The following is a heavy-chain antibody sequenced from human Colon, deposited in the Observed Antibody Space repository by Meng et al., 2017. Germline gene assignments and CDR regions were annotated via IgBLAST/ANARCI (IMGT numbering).Heavy chain of an antibody. CDR1: GGSVSSASYY. CDR3: ARFYGSGTFEVHDY. D-gene: IGHD3-10*01. CDR2: IHYSGSR. Sequence: QLQESGPGLVRPSETLSLTCTVSGGSVSSASYYWSWIRQPPGKGLEWIGLIHYSGSRNYNPSLKSRVTMSVDTSKNQVSLRLTSVTAADTAVYYCARFYGSGTFEVHDYWGQGTLVTVSS. V-gene: IGHV4-61*01. J-gene: IGHJ4*02.